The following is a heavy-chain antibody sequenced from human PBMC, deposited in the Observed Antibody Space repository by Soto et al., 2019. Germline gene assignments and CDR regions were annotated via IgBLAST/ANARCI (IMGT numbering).Heavy chain of an antibody. CDR1: GGSISSGGYY. J-gene: IGHJ6*02. V-gene: IGHV4-31*03. Sequence: QVQLQESGPGLVKPSQTLSLTCTVSGGSISSGGYYWSWIRQHPGKGLEWIGYIYYSGSTYYNPSLKSRVTISVDTSKNQFSLKLSSVTAADTAVYYCARGVIEYSISRGMDVWGQGTTVTVSS. D-gene: IGHD6-6*01. CDR3: ARGVIEYSISRGMDV. CDR2: IYYSGST.